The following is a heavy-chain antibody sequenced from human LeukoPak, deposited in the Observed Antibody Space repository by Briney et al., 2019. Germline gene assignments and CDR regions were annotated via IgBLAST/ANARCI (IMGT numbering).Heavy chain of an antibody. CDR3: ARETFSGWYDY. CDR1: RFTFSSYT. J-gene: IGHJ4*02. V-gene: IGHV3-30*09. CDR2: ISYDRNNI. Sequence: GRSLRLSCVASRFTFSSYTMHWVRQAPGRGLEWVAVISYDRNNIYYADSVKGRFAISRDNSKNTLYLQMNSLRADDTAVYYCARETFSGWYDYWGQGTLVTVSS. D-gene: IGHD6-19*01.